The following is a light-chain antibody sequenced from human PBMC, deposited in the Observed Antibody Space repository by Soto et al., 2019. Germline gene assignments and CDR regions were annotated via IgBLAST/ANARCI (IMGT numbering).Light chain of an antibody. J-gene: IGLJ1*01. V-gene: IGLV1-44*01. Sequence: QSVLTQPPSASGTPGQRVTVSCSGSNSNIGSNTVNWYQQLPGTAPKLLIYSNNQRPSGVPDRFSGSKSGTSASLAISGLQSEDEVDYYCAAWDVSLNGYVFGTGTKVTV. CDR2: SNN. CDR1: NSNIGSNT. CDR3: AAWDVSLNGYV.